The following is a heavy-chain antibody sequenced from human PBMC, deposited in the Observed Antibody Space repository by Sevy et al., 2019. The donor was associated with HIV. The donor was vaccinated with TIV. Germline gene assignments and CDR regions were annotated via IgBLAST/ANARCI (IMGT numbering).Heavy chain of an antibody. V-gene: IGHV2-70*04. D-gene: IGHD6-19*01. CDR2: IDWDDDK. CDR1: GFSLSTRGMR. J-gene: IGHJ4*02. CDR3: ARIRESSGWFFDY. Sequence: SGPTLVNPTQTLTLTCTFSGFSLSTRGMRVGWIRQPPGKALEWLARIDWDDDKFYNTSLKTRLTISKDTSKNQVVLTMTRVDPVDTATYYCARIRESSGWFFDYWGQGTLVTVSS.